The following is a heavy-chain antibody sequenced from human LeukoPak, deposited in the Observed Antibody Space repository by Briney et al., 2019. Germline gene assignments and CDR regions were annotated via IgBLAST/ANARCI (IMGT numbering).Heavy chain of an antibody. Sequence: SQTLSLSCSVSGASMTSGKSYWSWIRQPAGKRPEFVGRMYSSGTTNYNPSLRSRVTISVDTSKNLFTLNLTSVAAADTAVYYCAGDEGRHGFDDWGPGTLVTVSS. D-gene: IGHD3-10*01. V-gene: IGHV4-61*02. CDR2: MYSSGTT. CDR3: AGDEGRHGFDD. J-gene: IGHJ4*02. CDR1: GASMTSGKSY.